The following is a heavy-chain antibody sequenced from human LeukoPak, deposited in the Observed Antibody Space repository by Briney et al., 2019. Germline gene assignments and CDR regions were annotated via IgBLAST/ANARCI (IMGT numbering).Heavy chain of an antibody. CDR3: AKMQGYFDC. V-gene: IGHV3-23*01. CDR2: ITGGGGTT. J-gene: IGHJ4*02. CDR1: GLTFSSYG. Sequence: GGSLRLSCEASGLTFSSYGMSWVRQAPGKGLQWVSAITGGGGTTYYADSVKGRFTISRDNSKNMLYLQMNSLRAEDTAVYYCAKMQGYFDCWGQGTLVPVSS.